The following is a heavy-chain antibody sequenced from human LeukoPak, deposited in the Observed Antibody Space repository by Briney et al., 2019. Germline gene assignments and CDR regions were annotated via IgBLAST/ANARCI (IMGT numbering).Heavy chain of an antibody. CDR3: ARGSGWWSLDY. Sequence: PGGSLRLSRAASGFTFSTASLHWVRQAPGRGLEWVSAFDTGFGTYYPDSLKGRFTISRDNSKNTLFLQMNSLRAEDTAVYYCARGSGWWSLDYWGQGTLVTVSS. V-gene: IGHV3-23*01. CDR1: GFTFSTAS. CDR2: FDTGFGT. D-gene: IGHD6-19*01. J-gene: IGHJ4*02.